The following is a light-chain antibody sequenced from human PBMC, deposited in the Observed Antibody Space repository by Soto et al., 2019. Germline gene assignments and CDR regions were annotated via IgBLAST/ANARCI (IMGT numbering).Light chain of an antibody. Sequence: DIQMTQSPSSLSASVVDRVTITCRASQSISSYLNWYQQKPGKAPKLLIYAASSLQSGVPSRFSGSGSATDFTLTISSLHPEDFANYYCQQSYNTLPSTFGQGTRLEIK. CDR1: QSISSY. V-gene: IGKV1-39*01. CDR3: QQSYNTLPST. J-gene: IGKJ5*01. CDR2: AAS.